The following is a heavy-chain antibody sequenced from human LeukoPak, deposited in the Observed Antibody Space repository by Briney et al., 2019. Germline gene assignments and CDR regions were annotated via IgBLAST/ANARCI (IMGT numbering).Heavy chain of an antibody. CDR2: INPKSGGT. J-gene: IGHJ4*02. CDR1: GYTLTGYC. CDR3: ARDLGISGWYAPPLGYFDY. D-gene: IGHD6-19*01. Sequence: ASVKVSCKASGYTLTGYCMHWVRQAPGQGLEWMGWINPKSGGTNFAQKFQGRVTLTRDTSISTTYMELGRLTSDDTAVYYCARDLGISGWYAPPLGYFDYWGQGTLVTVSS. V-gene: IGHV1-2*02.